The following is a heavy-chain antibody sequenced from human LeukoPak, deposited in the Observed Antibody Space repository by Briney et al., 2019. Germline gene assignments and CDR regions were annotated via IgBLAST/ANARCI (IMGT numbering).Heavy chain of an antibody. V-gene: IGHV3-9*01. Sequence: PGGSLRLSCAASGFTFYDYAMHWVRQAPGEGLEWVSGISWNSGSIGYADSVKGRFTISRDNAKNSLYLQMNSLRAEDTALYYCAKDIISGYDFDAFDIWGQGTMVTVSS. CDR2: ISWNSGSI. D-gene: IGHD5-12*01. J-gene: IGHJ3*02. CDR3: AKDIISGYDFDAFDI. CDR1: GFTFYDYA.